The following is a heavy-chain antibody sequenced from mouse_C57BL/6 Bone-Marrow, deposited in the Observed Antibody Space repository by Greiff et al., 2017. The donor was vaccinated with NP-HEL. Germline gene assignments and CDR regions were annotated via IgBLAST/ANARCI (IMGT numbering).Heavy chain of an antibody. D-gene: IGHD1-1*01. CDR3: TGPYYGSSHWYFDV. CDR2: IRLKSDNYAT. Sequence: EVQLQESGGGLVQPGGSMKLSCVASGFTFSNYWMNWVRQSPEKGLEWVAQIRLKSDNYATHYAESVKGRFTISRDDSKSSVYLQMNNLRAEDTGIYYCTGPYYGSSHWYFDVWGTGTTVTVSS. V-gene: IGHV6-3*01. CDR1: GFTFSNYW. J-gene: IGHJ1*03.